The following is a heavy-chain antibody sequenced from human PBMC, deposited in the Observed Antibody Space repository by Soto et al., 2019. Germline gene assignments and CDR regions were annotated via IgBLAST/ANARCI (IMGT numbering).Heavy chain of an antibody. D-gene: IGHD3-10*01. Sequence: PGESLKISCKGSGYSFTSYWIGWVRQMPGKGLEWMGIIYPGDSDTRYSPSFQGQVTISADKSISTAYLQWSSLKASDTAMYYCARSGYYGSGSYLYYYYYYMDVWGKGTTVTVSS. CDR1: GYSFTSYW. V-gene: IGHV5-51*01. CDR2: IYPGDSDT. J-gene: IGHJ6*03. CDR3: ARSGYYGSGSYLYYYYYYMDV.